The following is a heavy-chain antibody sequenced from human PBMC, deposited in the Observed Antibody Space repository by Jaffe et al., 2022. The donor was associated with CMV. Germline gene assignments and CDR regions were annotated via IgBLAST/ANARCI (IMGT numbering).Heavy chain of an antibody. D-gene: IGHD3-22*01. V-gene: IGHV3-48*03. CDR3: ARDDRSGYYYKTFDM. Sequence: EMQLVESGGGLVQPGGSLRLSCAASGFTFRSFEMNWVRQAPGKGLEWVSYISFDNSIYYADSVKGRFTISRDNAKNSLYLQMNSLRAEDTAVYYCARDDRSGYYYKTFDMWGQGTVVTVSS. CDR2: ISFDNSI. CDR1: GFTFRSFE. J-gene: IGHJ3*02.